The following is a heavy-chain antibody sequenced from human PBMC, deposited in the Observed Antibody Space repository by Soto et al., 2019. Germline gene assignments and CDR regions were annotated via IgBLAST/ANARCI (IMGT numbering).Heavy chain of an antibody. CDR3: ARDGGGRVGATLYDY. CDR1: GYTFTGFA. CDR2: LTAGNGNR. V-gene: IGHV1-3*01. D-gene: IGHD1-26*01. Sequence: QVQLVQSGAEVRKPGASVQVSCKASGYTFTGFAVHWVRQAPGQSLEWMGWLTAGNGNRKYSQNFQGRVTITSDTSATTSCVELSSLRSEDTAVYFCARDGGGRVGATLYDYWGQGTLVTVSS. J-gene: IGHJ4*02.